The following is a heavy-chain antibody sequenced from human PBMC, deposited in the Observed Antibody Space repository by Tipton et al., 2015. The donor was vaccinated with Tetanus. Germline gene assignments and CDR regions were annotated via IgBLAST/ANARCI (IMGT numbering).Heavy chain of an antibody. J-gene: IGHJ6*02. V-gene: IGHV3-49*03. CDR1: GFTFGDYA. CDR3: TTTPGIAVAGSPRAYGMDV. CDR2: IRSKAYGGTT. Sequence: SLRLSCTASGFTFGDYAMSWFRQAPGKGLEWVGFIRSKAYGGTTEYAASVKGRFTISRDDSKSIAYLQMNSLKTEDTAVYYCTTTPGIAVAGSPRAYGMDVWGQGTTVTVSS. D-gene: IGHD6-19*01.